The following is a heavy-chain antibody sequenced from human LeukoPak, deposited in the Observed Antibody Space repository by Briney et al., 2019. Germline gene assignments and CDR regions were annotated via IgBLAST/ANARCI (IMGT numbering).Heavy chain of an antibody. CDR2: ISSSGSTI. V-gene: IGHV3-11*01. Sequence: GGSLRLSCAASGFTFSDYYMSWIRQAPWKGLEWVSYISSSGSTIYYADSVKGRFTISRDNAKNSLYLQMNSLRAEDTAVYYCARGGYCSSTSCSLPYYYYGMDVWGQGTTVTVSS. J-gene: IGHJ6*02. CDR3: ARGGYCSSTSCSLPYYYYGMDV. CDR1: GFTFSDYY. D-gene: IGHD2-2*01.